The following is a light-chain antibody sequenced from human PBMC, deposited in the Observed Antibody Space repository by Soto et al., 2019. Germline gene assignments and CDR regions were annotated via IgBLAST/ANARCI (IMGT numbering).Light chain of an antibody. CDR1: SSDVGSYNY. V-gene: IGLV2-14*01. J-gene: IGLJ1*01. CDR3: SSYTSSSTL. CDR2: EVS. Sequence: QSALTQPASVSGSPGQSITISCTGTSSDVGSYNYVSWYQQHPVKAPKLMIYEVSDRPSEISSRFSGSKSGNTASLTISGQQTEDEADYYCSSYTSSSTLFGTGTKLTVL.